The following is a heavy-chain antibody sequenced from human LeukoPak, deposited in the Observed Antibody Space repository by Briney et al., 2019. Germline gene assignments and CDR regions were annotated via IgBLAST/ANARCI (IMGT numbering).Heavy chain of an antibody. Sequence: SETLSLTCAVYGGSFSGYYWSWIRQPPGKGLEWIGEINHSGSTNYNPALKSRVTISVATSNNQLSLRLSSVAAADTAVYYCANGSGSLFDYWGQGTLVTVSS. D-gene: IGHD3-10*01. V-gene: IGHV4-34*01. CDR3: ANGSGSLFDY. CDR1: GGSFSGYY. J-gene: IGHJ4*02. CDR2: INHSGST.